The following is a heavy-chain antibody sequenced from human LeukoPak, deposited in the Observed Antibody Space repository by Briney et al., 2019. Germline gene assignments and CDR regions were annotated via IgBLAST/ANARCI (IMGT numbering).Heavy chain of an antibody. CDR2: INHSGST. Sequence: SETLSLTCAVYGGSFSGYYWSWIRQPPGKGLEWIGEINHSGSTNYNPSLKSRVTISVDTSKNQFSLKLSSVTSADTTVYYCARDLDYGDSQPNWFDPWGQGTLVTVSS. D-gene: IGHD4-17*01. CDR3: ARDLDYGDSQPNWFDP. CDR1: GGSFSGYY. J-gene: IGHJ5*02. V-gene: IGHV4-34*01.